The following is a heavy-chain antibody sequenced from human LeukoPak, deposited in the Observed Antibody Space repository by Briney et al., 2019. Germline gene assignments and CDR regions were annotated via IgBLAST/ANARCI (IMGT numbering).Heavy chain of an antibody. CDR3: ARGRGGGGSSNNWFDP. CDR2: IYYSGTT. V-gene: IGHV4-61*01. CDR1: GDSISSYSYY. D-gene: IGHD2-15*01. Sequence: SEALSLTCTVSGDSISSYSYYWSWIRQPPGKGLEWIGYIYYSGTTNYNPSLKSRVTISVDTSKNQFSLNLISVTAADTAVYFCARGRGGGGSSNNWFDPWGQGTLVTVSS. J-gene: IGHJ5*02.